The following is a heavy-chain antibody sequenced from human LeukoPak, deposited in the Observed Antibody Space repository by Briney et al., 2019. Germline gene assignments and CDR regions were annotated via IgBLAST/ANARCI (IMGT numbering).Heavy chain of an antibody. D-gene: IGHD3-16*01. CDR2: IYPHSDTT. CDR1: GYTFTSYY. Sequence: ASVKVSCKTSGYTFTSYYVHWVRQAPGQGLEYMGVIYPHSDTTSYAQKFQGRVTMTRDTSTSTVYMELSSLRSEDTAVFFCAREAPRTLYFDYWGQGTLVTVSS. CDR3: AREAPRTLYFDY. J-gene: IGHJ4*02. V-gene: IGHV1-46*01.